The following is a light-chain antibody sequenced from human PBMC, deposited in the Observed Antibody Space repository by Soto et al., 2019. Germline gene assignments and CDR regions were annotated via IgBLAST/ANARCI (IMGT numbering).Light chain of an antibody. V-gene: IGKV3-20*01. CDR3: QQYGSSVWGT. J-gene: IGKJ2*01. CDR1: QSVTSTY. Sequence: EIVLTQSPGTLSLSPGERATLSCRASQSVTSTYLAWYQQKPGQAPRLLIYGASSRATGIPDRFSGSGSGTDFTLTISRLEAEDFAVYYWQQYGSSVWGTFGQGTKLEIK. CDR2: GAS.